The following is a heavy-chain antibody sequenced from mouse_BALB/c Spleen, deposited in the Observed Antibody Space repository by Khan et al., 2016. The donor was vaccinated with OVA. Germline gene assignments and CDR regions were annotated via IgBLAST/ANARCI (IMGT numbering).Heavy chain of an antibody. Sequence: EVQLVESGPGLVKPSQSLSLTCTVTGYSITTDYAWNWIRQFPGNKLEWMGYISYSGNTKYNTSLKSRISITRDTSKNQFFLQLKSVTTEDTARYYCARVYGGDFDYWGQGTTLTVSS. CDR2: ISYSGNT. D-gene: IGHD1-1*01. CDR1: GYSITTDYA. J-gene: IGHJ2*01. V-gene: IGHV3-2*02. CDR3: ARVYGGDFDY.